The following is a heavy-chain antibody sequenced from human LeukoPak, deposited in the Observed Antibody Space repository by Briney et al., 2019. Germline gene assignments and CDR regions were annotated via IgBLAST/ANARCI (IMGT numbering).Heavy chain of an antibody. CDR1: GYTPTDYY. D-gene: IGHD3-10*01. CDR3: ARDTRGLDYWYFDL. CDR2: INPNSGGT. Sequence: ASVKVCCNASGYTPTDYYIHWVRQAPGQGLEWMGRINPNSGGTLYAHIFQGRVTMTRVTSISTAYMELSRLRSDDTAVYYCARDTRGLDYWYFDLWGRGTLVTVSS. J-gene: IGHJ2*01. V-gene: IGHV1-2*06.